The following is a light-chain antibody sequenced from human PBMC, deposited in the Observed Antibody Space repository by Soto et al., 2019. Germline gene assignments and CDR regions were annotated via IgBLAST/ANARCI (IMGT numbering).Light chain of an antibody. CDR3: QQSYSIPRT. CDR1: QTINTY. J-gene: IGKJ2*01. V-gene: IGKV1-39*01. CDR2: AAF. Sequence: DIQMTQSPSSLSASVGDRVTITCRASQTINTYLNWYQQKLGKAPKLLIYAAFTLQSGVTSRFSGSGSGTDFTLTISSLQPEDFATYYCQQSYSIPRTVGQGTKLQIK.